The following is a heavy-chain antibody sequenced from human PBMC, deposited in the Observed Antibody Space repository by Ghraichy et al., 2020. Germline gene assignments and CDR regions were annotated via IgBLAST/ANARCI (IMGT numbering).Heavy chain of an antibody. D-gene: IGHD3-10*01. CDR3: ARGITMVQGVIRRGYFDY. CDR2: INHSGST. J-gene: IGHJ4*02. Sequence: SETLSLTCAVYGGSFSGYYWSWIRQPPGKGLEWIGEINHSGSTNYNPSLKSRVTISVDTSKNQFSLKLSSVTAADTAVYYCARGITMVQGVIRRGYFDYWGQGTLVTVSS. V-gene: IGHV4-34*01. CDR1: GGSFSGYY.